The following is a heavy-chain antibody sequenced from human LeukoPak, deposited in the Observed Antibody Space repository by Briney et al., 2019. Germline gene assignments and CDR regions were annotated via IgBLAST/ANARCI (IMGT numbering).Heavy chain of an antibody. CDR2: ISSSGSTI. D-gene: IGHD2-15*01. CDR1: GFTFSDYY. J-gene: IGHJ4*02. CDR3: ARDFGIFRFCSGGSCRDY. V-gene: IGHV3-11*01. Sequence: GGSLRLSCAASGFTFSDYYMSWIRQAPGKGLGWVSYISSSGSTIYYADSVKGRFTISRDNAKNSLYLQMNSLRAEDTAVYYCARDFGIFRFCSGGSCRDYWGQGTMVTVSS.